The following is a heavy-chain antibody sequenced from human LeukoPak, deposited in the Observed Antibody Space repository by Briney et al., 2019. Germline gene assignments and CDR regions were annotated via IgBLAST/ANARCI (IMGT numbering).Heavy chain of an antibody. V-gene: IGHV1-69*05. CDR1: GGTFSSYA. J-gene: IGHJ4*02. CDR2: IIPIFGTA. CDR3: ASSSVRGSYYY. Sequence: SVKVSCKPSGGTFSSYAISWVRQAPGQGLEWMGRIIPIFGTANYAQKFQGRVTITTDESTSTAYMELSSLRSEDTAVYYCASSSVRGSYYYWGQGTLVTVSS. D-gene: IGHD1-26*01.